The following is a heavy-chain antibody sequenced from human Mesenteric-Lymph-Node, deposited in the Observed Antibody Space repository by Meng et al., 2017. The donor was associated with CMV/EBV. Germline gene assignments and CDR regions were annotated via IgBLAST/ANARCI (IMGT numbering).Heavy chain of an antibody. J-gene: IGHJ5*02. D-gene: IGHD1-7*01. V-gene: IGHV3-23*01. CDR2: ISGSGRST. CDR3: AKDIGNYDLNTYNWFDP. CDR1: FTVSSYA. Sequence: FTVSSYAMTGVRQAPGKGLEWVSAISGSGRSTYYADSVKGRFTISRDNSKNTLYLQMNSLRAEDTALYYCAKDIGNYDLNTYNWFDPWGQGTLVTVSS.